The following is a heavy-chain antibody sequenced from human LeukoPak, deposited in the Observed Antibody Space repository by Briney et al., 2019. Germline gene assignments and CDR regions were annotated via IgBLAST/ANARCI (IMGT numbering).Heavy chain of an antibody. V-gene: IGHV3-21*01. J-gene: IGHJ4*02. CDR2: ISPGGDTT. CDR3: ARRDDYGDY. Sequence: PGGSLRLSCAASGFTFSSYSMNWVRQAPGKGLEWVSVISPGGDTTYYADSVKGRFTISRDNAKNSLYLQMNSLRAEDTAVYYCARRDDYGDYWGQGTLVTVSS. CDR1: GFTFSSYS.